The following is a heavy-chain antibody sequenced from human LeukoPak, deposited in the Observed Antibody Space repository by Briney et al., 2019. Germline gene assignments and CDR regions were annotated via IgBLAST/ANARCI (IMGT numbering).Heavy chain of an antibody. Sequence: SETLSLTCAVYGGSFSGYYWSWIRQPPGRGLEWIGEINHSGSTNYNPSLKSRVTISVDTSKNQFSLKLSSVTAADTAVYYCARGRGWFDPWGQGTLVIVSS. CDR1: GGSFSGYY. CDR2: INHSGST. J-gene: IGHJ5*02. V-gene: IGHV4-34*01. CDR3: ARGRGWFDP.